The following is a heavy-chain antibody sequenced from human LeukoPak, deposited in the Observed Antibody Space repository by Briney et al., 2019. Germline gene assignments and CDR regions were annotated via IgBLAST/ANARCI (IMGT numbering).Heavy chain of an antibody. J-gene: IGHJ3*02. CDR1: GFTFSSYG. V-gene: IGHV3-30*02. CDR3: AKDMAVAAHDAFDI. CDR2: IRYDGSNK. D-gene: IGHD6-19*01. Sequence: PGGSLRLSCAAPGFTFSSYGMHWVRQAPGKGLEWVAFIRYDGSNKYYADSVKGRFTISRDNSKNTLYLQMNSLRAEDTAVYYCAKDMAVAAHDAFDIWGQGTMVTVSS.